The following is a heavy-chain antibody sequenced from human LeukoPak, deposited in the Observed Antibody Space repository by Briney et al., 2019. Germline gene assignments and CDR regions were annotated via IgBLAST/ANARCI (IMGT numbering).Heavy chain of an antibody. CDR1: GFTFSDYY. Sequence: PGGSLRLSCAASGFTFSDYYMSWIRQAPGKGLEWVSYISSSSSYTNYADSVKGRFTISRDNAKNSLYLQMNSLRAEDTAVYYCASTYDANYYGMDVWGKGTTVTVSP. J-gene: IGHJ6*04. CDR3: ASTYDANYYGMDV. CDR2: ISSSSSYT. D-gene: IGHD5-12*01. V-gene: IGHV3-11*06.